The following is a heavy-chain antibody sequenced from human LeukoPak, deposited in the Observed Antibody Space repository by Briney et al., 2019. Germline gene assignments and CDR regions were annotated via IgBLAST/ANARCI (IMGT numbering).Heavy chain of an antibody. V-gene: IGHV1-8*01. J-gene: IGHJ4*02. CDR2: MNPNSGNT. CDR3: ARGIGRDIVVVPADFDY. Sequence: ASVEVSCKASGYTFTSYDINWVRQATGQGLEWMGWMNPNSGNTGYAQKFQGRVTMTRNTSISTAYMELSSLRSEDTAVYYCARGIGRDIVVVPADFDYWGQGTLVTVSS. CDR1: GYTFTSYD. D-gene: IGHD2-2*01.